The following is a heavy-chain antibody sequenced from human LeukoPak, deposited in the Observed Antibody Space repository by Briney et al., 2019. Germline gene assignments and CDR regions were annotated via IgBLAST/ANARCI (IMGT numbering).Heavy chain of an antibody. J-gene: IGHJ4*02. D-gene: IGHD6-25*01. CDR2: FFYGGST. Sequence: SETLSLTCTVSGGSISSYYWGWIRQAPQKGLEWVGSFFYGGSTHYNPSLKSRATISVDTSKSQFSLKLRSVTAADAAVYFCAGQVATAAADTRGYFDYWGQGTVVTVSS. CDR1: GGSISSYY. CDR3: AGQVATAAADTRGYFDY. V-gene: IGHV4-39*01.